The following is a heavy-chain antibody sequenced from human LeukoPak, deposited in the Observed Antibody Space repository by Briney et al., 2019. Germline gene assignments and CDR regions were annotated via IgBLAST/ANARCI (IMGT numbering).Heavy chain of an antibody. CDR2: IRYDGSNK. J-gene: IGHJ6*03. D-gene: IGHD6-19*01. CDR3: WGPGMAVAGTGGLYYYLNV. V-gene: IGHV3-30*02. CDR1: GFTFSSYV. Sequence: GGSLRLSCAASGFTFSSYVMHWVRQAPGKGLEWVAFIRYDGSNKYYADSVKGRFTISRDNSKNTLYLQMNSLRAEDMAVYYCWGPGMAVAGTGGLYYYLNVWGKGTTVT.